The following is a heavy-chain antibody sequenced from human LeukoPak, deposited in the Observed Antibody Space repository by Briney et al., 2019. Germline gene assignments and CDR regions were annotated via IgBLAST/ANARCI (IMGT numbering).Heavy chain of an antibody. D-gene: IGHD6-19*01. Sequence: LLGGSLRLSCGASGFIFSTYWMHWVRQAPGKGLEWVSHIDSEGISATYGDPAKGRFIMSRDNAKNTVYLQMNSLRAEDTGVYYCTRGTSVVAGIDFWGQGTLVTVSS. J-gene: IGHJ4*02. CDR3: TRGTSVVAGIDF. CDR2: IDSEGISA. V-gene: IGHV3-74*01. CDR1: GFIFSTYW.